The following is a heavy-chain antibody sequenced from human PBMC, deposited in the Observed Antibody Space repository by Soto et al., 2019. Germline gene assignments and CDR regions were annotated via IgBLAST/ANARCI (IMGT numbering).Heavy chain of an antibody. CDR3: ARGAQQPGSYYQGGDWFDP. CDR1: GGTFSSYA. Sequence: QVQLVQSGAEVKKPGSSVKVSCKASGGTFSSYAISWVRQAPGQGLEWMGGIIPIFGTANYAQKFQGRVTITADESTSTDYMELSSLRSEDTAVYYCARGAQQPGSYYQGGDWFDPWGQGTLVTVSS. D-gene: IGHD3-10*01. CDR2: IIPIFGTA. J-gene: IGHJ5*02. V-gene: IGHV1-69*01.